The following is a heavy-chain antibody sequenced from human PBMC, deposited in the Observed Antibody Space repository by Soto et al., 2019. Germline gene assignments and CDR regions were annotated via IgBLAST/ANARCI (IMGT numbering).Heavy chain of an antibody. D-gene: IGHD3-10*01. CDR2: IYYSGST. CDR3: ARRGRVSGYYYGMDV. V-gene: IGHV4-61*07. J-gene: IGHJ6*02. Sequence: GKGLEWIGYIYYSGSTNYNPSLKSRVTISVDTSKNQFSLKLSSVTAADTAVYYCARRGRVSGYYYGMDVWGQGTTVTVSS.